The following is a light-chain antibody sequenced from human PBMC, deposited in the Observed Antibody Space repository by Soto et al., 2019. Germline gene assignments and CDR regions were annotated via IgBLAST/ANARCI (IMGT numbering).Light chain of an antibody. CDR3: QSYDSSLSGCVV. V-gene: IGLV1-40*01. J-gene: IGLJ2*01. Sequence: QSVLTQPPSVSGAPGQRVTISCTGSSSNIGAGYDVHWYQQLPGTAPKLLIYVNNNRPSGVPDRFSSSRSGTSASLAITGLHAEDEADYFCQSYDSSLSGCVVFGGGTKLTVL. CDR2: VNN. CDR1: SSNIGAGYD.